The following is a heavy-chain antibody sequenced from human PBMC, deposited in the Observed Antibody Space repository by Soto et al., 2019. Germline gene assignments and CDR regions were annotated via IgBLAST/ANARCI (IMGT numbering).Heavy chain of an antibody. CDR3: ARDRIAARYLYWYFDL. CDR2: IKQDGSEK. V-gene: IGHV3-7*03. J-gene: IGHJ2*01. Sequence: EVQLVESGGGLVQPGGSLRLSCAASGFTFSSYWMSWVRQAPGKGLEWVANIKQDGSEKYYVDSVKGRFTISRDNAKNSLYLQMNSLRAEDTAVYYCARDRIAARYLYWYFDLWGRGTLVTVS. D-gene: IGHD6-6*01. CDR1: GFTFSSYW.